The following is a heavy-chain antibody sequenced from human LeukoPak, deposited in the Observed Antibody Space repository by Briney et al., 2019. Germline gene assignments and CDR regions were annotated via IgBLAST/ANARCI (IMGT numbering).Heavy chain of an antibody. CDR3: ARESVGSSQKNYYYYGMDV. D-gene: IGHD1-26*01. Sequence: SVKVSCKASGGTFSSYAISWVRQAPGQGLEWMGRIIPILGIANYAQKFQGRVTITADKSTSTAYMELSSMRSEDTAVYYRARESVGSSQKNYYYYGMDVWGQGTTVTVSS. J-gene: IGHJ6*02. CDR2: IIPILGIA. V-gene: IGHV1-69*04. CDR1: GGTFSSYA.